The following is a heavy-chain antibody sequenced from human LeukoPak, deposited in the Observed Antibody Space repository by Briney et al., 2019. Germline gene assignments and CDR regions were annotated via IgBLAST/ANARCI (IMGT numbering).Heavy chain of an antibody. D-gene: IGHD3-22*01. CDR3: ARSRNYYDSSGYYPTAEYYYYYGMDV. Sequence: SVKVSCKASGGTFSSYAISWVRQAPGQGLEWMGGIFPIFGTANYAQKFQGRVTITADESTSTAYMELSSLRSEDTAVYYCARSRNYYDSSGYYPTAEYYYYYGMDVWGQGTTVTVSS. CDR2: IFPIFGTA. CDR1: GGTFSSYA. J-gene: IGHJ6*02. V-gene: IGHV1-69*13.